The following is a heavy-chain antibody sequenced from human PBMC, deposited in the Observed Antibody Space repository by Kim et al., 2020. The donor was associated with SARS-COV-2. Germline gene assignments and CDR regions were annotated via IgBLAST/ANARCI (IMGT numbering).Heavy chain of an antibody. D-gene: IGHD3-9*01. Sequence: SETLSLTCAVYGGSFSGYYWSWIRQPPGKGLEWIGEINHSGSTNYNPSLKSRVTISVDTSKNQFSLKLSSVTAADTAVYYCAREYYDILTGYSYYFDYWG. CDR2: INHSGST. CDR3: AREYYDILTGYSYYFDY. J-gene: IGHJ4*01. CDR1: GGSFSGYY. V-gene: IGHV4-34*01.